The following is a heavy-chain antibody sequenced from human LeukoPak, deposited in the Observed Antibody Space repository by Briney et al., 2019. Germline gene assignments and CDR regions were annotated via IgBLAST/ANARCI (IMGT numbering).Heavy chain of an antibody. CDR3: ARDIAVAGTDWFDP. J-gene: IGHJ5*02. V-gene: IGHV4-61*02. D-gene: IGHD6-19*01. CDR2: IYTSGST. CDR1: GGSISSGSYY. Sequence: PSQTLSLTCTVSGGSISSGSYYWRWIRQPAGKGLEWIGRIYTSGSTNYNPSLKSRVTISVDTSKNQFSLKLSSVTAADTAVYYCARDIAVAGTDWFDPWGQGTLVTVSS.